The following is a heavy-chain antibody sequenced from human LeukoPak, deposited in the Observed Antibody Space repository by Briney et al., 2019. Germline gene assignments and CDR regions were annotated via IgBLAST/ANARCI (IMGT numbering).Heavy chain of an antibody. CDR2: IFYSGST. CDR1: GGSIRSGGYY. J-gene: IGHJ4*02. CDR3: ARGEGFYAFDC. Sequence: SETLSLTCTVSGGSIRSGGYYWTWIRQHPRKGLEWIGYIFYSGSTYYNPSLKSRVTISVDTSKNQFSLNLSSVTAADTAVYYCARGEGFYAFDCWGQGTLVTVSS. V-gene: IGHV4-31*03. D-gene: IGHD2/OR15-2a*01.